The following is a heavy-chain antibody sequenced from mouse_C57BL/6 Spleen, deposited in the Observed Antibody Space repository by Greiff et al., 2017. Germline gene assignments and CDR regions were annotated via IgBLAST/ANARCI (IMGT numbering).Heavy chain of an antibody. CDR3: ARFYYDYDDAMDY. CDR1: GYTFTSYW. Sequence: QVQLQQSGAELAKPGASVKLSCKASGYTFTSYWMHWVNQRPGQGLEWIGYINPSSGYTKYNQKFKDKATLTADKSSSTAYMQLSSLTYEDSAVYYCARFYYDYDDAMDYWGQGTSVTVSS. D-gene: IGHD2-4*01. CDR2: INPSSGYT. J-gene: IGHJ4*01. V-gene: IGHV1-7*01.